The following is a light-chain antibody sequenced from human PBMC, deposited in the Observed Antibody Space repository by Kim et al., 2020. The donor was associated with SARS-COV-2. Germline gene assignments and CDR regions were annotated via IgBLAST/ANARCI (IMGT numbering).Light chain of an antibody. J-gene: IGLJ1*01. CDR2: NND. V-gene: IGLV1-44*01. Sequence: GQRVIISCSGSDSNIGNNTVNWYQQLPGTAPKLLIYNNDQRPSGVPDRFSGSKSVTSASLAISGLQSEDEADYYCASWDDSLNGYVLGTGTKVTVL. CDR3: ASWDDSLNGYV. CDR1: DSNIGNNT.